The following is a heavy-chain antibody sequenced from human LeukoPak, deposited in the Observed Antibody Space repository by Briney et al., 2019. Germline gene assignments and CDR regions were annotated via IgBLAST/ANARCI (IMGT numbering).Heavy chain of an antibody. D-gene: IGHD6-19*01. V-gene: IGHV3-21*01. CDR1: GFTFSSYS. Sequence: MAGGSLRLSCAASGFTFSSYSMNWVRQAPGKGLEWVSSISSSSSYIYYADSVKGRFTISRDNAKNSLYLQMNSLRAEDTAVYYCARAKSSGWINWGQGTLVTVSS. J-gene: IGHJ4*02. CDR2: ISSSSSYI. CDR3: ARAKSSGWIN.